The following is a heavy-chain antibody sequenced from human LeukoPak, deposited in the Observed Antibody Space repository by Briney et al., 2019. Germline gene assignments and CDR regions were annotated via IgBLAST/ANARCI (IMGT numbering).Heavy chain of an antibody. D-gene: IGHD6-13*01. V-gene: IGHV1-18*01. CDR1: GYTFTSYG. CDR3: ARDNHSSSWYVVRRPLFDY. J-gene: IGHJ4*02. CDR2: ISAYNGNT. Sequence: ASVKVSCKASGYTFTSYGISWVRQAPGQGLEWMGWISAYNGNTNYAQKLQGRVTMTTDTSTSTAYMELRSLRSDDTAVYYCARDNHSSSWYVVRRPLFDYWGQGTLVTVSS.